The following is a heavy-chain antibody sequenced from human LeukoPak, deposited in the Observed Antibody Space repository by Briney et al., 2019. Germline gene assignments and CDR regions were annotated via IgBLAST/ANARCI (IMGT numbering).Heavy chain of an antibody. CDR3: AKEKEPLAYCGGDCYYSAFDY. D-gene: IGHD2-21*02. J-gene: IGHJ4*02. Sequence: GRSLRLSCAASGFTFSSYGMHWVRQAPGKGLEWVAVIWYDGSNKYYADSMKGRFTISRDNSKNTLYLQMNSLRAEDTAVYYCAKEKEPLAYCGGDCYYSAFDYWGQGTLVTVSS. V-gene: IGHV3-33*06. CDR2: IWYDGSNK. CDR1: GFTFSSYG.